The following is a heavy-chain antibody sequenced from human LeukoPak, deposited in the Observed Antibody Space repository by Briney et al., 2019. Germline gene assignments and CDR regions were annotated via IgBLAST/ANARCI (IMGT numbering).Heavy chain of an antibody. CDR3: ARVVTFELDY. D-gene: IGHD3-10*01. CDR1: GISVSGTF. J-gene: IGHJ4*02. V-gene: IGHV3-53*01. CDR2: MYSGGAT. Sequence: PGGSLRLSCVASGISVSGTFMSWVRQAPGKGLEWVSTMYSGGATHYADSVKGRFSVSRDNVENTLYLQMDNLRVEDTVVYYCARVVTFELDYWGQGTPVLVSS.